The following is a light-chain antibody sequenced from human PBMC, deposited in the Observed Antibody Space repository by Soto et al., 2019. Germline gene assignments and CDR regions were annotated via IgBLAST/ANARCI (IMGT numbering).Light chain of an antibody. CDR3: QQYNDSPHT. Sequence: EIVLTQSPGTLSLSPGERATLSCRASQTLSPNSLAWYQQRPGPTPRLLIYAASTRDTDIPDRFNGSGSGTDFARTISRLEPEDVALYYCQQYNDSPHTFGPGTKVDVK. V-gene: IGKV3-20*01. CDR2: AAS. CDR1: QTLSPNS. J-gene: IGKJ3*01.